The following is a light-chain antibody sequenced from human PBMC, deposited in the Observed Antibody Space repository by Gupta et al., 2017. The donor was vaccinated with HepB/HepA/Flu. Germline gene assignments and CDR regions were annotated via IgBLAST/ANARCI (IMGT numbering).Light chain of an antibody. CDR2: DVN. CDR1: SSDVGSYNL. CDR3: CSYAGSSTLV. Sequence: QSALTQPASVSGSPGPSITLSCTGTSSDVGSYNLVSWYQQHPDKAPKLMIYDVNKRPSGVSNRFSGSKSGNTASLTISGLQAEDEADYYCCSYAGSSTLVFGGGTKLTVL. J-gene: IGLJ2*01. V-gene: IGLV2-23*02.